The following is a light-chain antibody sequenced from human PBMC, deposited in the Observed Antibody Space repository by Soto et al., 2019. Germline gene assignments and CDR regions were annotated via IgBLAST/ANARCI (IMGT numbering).Light chain of an antibody. CDR3: QQLNTFPPFFT. CDR1: QGIKNY. V-gene: IGKV1-27*01. Sequence: DIQVTQHPSSLSASVGDRVTITCRASQGIKNYLAWYQQKPGETPKLLIYAASTLESGIPPRFSGSGSGTDFTLTINNLQPEDVATYFCQQLNTFPPFFTFGPGTKVDIK. CDR2: AAS. J-gene: IGKJ3*01.